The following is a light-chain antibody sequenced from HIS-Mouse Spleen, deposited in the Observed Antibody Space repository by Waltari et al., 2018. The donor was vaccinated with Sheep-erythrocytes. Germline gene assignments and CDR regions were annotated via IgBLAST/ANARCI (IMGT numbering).Light chain of an antibody. J-gene: IGLJ1*01. CDR1: SSDVGGYNY. V-gene: IGLV2-11*01. CDR2: DVS. CDR3: CSYAGSYNHV. Sequence: QSALTQPRSVSGSPGQSVTISCTGTSSDVGGYNYVSWYQQHPGKAPKLMIYDVSKLPSVVPDRFSGSKAGNTASLIISGLQAEDEADYYCCSYAGSYNHVFATGTKVTVL.